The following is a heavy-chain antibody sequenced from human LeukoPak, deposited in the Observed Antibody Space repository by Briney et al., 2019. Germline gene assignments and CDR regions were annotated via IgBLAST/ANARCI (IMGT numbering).Heavy chain of an antibody. CDR1: GFTITNYW. Sequence: PGGSPRLSCVGSGFTITNYWMHWVRQAPGTGLVWVSRIHPDGSITTYADSVKGRFTISRDNAKNTLYLQMNSLRAEDTAVYYCAPQQAYSPYNWFDPWGQGTLVTVSS. J-gene: IGHJ5*02. V-gene: IGHV3-74*03. D-gene: IGHD5-12*01. CDR2: IHPDGSIT. CDR3: APQQAYSPYNWFDP.